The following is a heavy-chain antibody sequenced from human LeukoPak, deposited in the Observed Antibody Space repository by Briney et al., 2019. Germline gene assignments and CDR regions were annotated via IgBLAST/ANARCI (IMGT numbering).Heavy chain of an antibody. D-gene: IGHD3-22*01. J-gene: IGHJ5*02. CDR2: IYSGGST. CDR1: GFTVSSNY. V-gene: IGHV3-66*01. CDR3: ARDRRYYDSSGYYAQGFDP. Sequence: GGSLRLSCAASGFTVSSNYMSWVRQAPGKGLEWVSVIYSGGSTYYADSVKGRFTIPRDNSKNTLYLQMNSLRAEDTAVYYCARDRRYYDSSGYYAQGFDPWGQGTLVTVSS.